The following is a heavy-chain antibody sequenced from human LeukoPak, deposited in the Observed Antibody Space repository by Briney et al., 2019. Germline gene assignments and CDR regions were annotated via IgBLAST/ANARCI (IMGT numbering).Heavy chain of an antibody. CDR2: ISVYNGNI. CDR3: VRVVAVTTRYYAGMDV. J-gene: IGHJ6*02. CDR1: GYIFTDYG. Sequence: ASVKVSCTASGYIFTDYGISWVRQAPGQGLEWMGWISVYNGNINYAQKFQGRVTMTTDTSTSTVYMELRSLRSDDTAVYYCVRVVAVTTRYYAGMDVWGQGTTVTVSS. D-gene: IGHD4-11*01. V-gene: IGHV1-18*01.